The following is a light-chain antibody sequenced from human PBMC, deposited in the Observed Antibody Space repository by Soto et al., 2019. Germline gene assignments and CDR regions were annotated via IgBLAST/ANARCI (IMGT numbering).Light chain of an antibody. V-gene: IGLV2-14*01. CDR3: SSYTFTSTLYV. Sequence: QSALTQPASVSGSPGQSITISCTGTSSDVGCHNYVSWYQQHPGKAPKLMIYEVTNRPSGVSNRFSGSKSGNTASLTISGLQAEDEADYYCSSYTFTSTLYVFGTGTKLTVL. CDR2: EVT. J-gene: IGLJ1*01. CDR1: SSDVGCHNY.